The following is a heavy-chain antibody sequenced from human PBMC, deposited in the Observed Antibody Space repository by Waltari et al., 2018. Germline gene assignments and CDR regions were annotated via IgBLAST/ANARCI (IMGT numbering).Heavy chain of an antibody. D-gene: IGHD2-2*01. V-gene: IGHV1-8*03. CDR3: ARGYCSSTSCSYYFDY. Sequence: QVQLVQSGAEVTNPGDSVKVSCTPSGSTFPSSDLNWLRHATGQGLEWMGWMNPNSGNTGYAQKFQGRVTITRNTSISTAYMELRSLRSEDTAVYYCARGYCSSTSCSYYFDYWGQGTLVTVSS. J-gene: IGHJ4*02. CDR2: MNPNSGNT. CDR1: GSTFPSSD.